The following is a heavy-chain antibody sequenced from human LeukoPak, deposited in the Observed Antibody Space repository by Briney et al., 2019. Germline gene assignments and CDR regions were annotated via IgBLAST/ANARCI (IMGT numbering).Heavy chain of an antibody. CDR2: ISGSGGST. V-gene: IGHV3-23*01. Sequence: GGSLRLSCAASGFTFSSYAMSWVRQAPGKGLEWVSAISGSGGSTYYADSVKGRFTISRDNSKNTLYLQMYSLRAGDTAVYYCTKEHDYSNYYYFDYWGQGTLVTVSS. D-gene: IGHD4-11*01. CDR1: GFTFSSYA. CDR3: TKEHDYSNYYYFDY. J-gene: IGHJ4*02.